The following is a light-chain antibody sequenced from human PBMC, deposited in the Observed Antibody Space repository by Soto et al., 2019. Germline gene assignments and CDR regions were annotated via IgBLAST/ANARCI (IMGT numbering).Light chain of an antibody. J-gene: IGKJ5*01. V-gene: IGKV1-5*01. CDR2: DAS. Sequence: IQMTQSPSSLPASVGARVTITCRASQSISSYLNWYQQKSGKAPKVLIHDASSLEGGVPSRFSGSGSGTEFTLTISSLQPDDFATYYCQQYSTYSYTFGQGTRLEIK. CDR3: QQYSTYSYT. CDR1: QSISSY.